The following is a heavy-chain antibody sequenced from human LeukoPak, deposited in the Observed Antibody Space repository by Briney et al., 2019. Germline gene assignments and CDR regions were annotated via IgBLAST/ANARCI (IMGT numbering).Heavy chain of an antibody. J-gene: IGHJ4*02. CDR1: GFTFSSYG. V-gene: IGHV3-30*18. CDR2: XSYDGSNK. Sequence: GGSLRLSCAASGFTFSSYGMHWVRQAPGKGXXXXXXXSYDGSNKYYADSVKGRFTISRDNSKNTLYLQMNSLRAEDTAVYYCAKGLAVAGTMVGDYWGQGTLVTVSS. CDR3: AKGLAVAGTMVGDY. D-gene: IGHD6-19*01.